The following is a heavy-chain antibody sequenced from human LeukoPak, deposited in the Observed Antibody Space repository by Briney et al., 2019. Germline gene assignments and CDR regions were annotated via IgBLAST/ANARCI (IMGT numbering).Heavy chain of an antibody. V-gene: IGHV4-34*01. J-gene: IGHJ4*02. CDR2: INHSGST. Sequence: SETLSLTCAVYGGSFSGYYWSWIRQPPGKGLEWIGEINHSGSTNYNPSLKSRVTISVDTSKNQFSLKLSSVTAADTAVYYCARGGGPGIAVARSFDYWGQGTLVTVSS. CDR1: GGSFSGYY. D-gene: IGHD6-19*01. CDR3: ARGGGPGIAVARSFDY.